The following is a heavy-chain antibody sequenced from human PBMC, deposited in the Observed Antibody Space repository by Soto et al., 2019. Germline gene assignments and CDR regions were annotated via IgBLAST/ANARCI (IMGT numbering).Heavy chain of an antibody. CDR1: GFTFSSYA. D-gene: IGHD5-12*01. CDR3: ARVAVEMATIHVFDY. CDR2: ISYDGSNK. Sequence: QVQLVESGGGVVQPGRSLRLSCAASGFTFSSYAMHWVRQAPGKGLEWVAVISYDGSNKYYADSVKGRFTISRDNSKNTLYLQMNSLRAEDTAVYYFARVAVEMATIHVFDYWGQGTLVTVSS. V-gene: IGHV3-30-3*01. J-gene: IGHJ4*02.